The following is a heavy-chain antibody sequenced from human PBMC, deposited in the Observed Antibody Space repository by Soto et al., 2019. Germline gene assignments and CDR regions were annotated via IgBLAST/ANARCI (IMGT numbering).Heavy chain of an antibody. CDR3: ARDLWLGESFRYYFDY. CDR1: GYTFTDYS. D-gene: IGHD3-10*01. CDR2: INPASGKT. V-gene: IGHV1-3*01. J-gene: IGHJ4*01. Sequence: ASVKVSCKASGYTFTDYSLQWVRQAPGQRLEWMGWINPASGKTKYSQKFQGRVTITRDTSASTAYMGLSSLTSEDTALYYCARDLWLGESFRYYFDYWAQGTLVTVSS.